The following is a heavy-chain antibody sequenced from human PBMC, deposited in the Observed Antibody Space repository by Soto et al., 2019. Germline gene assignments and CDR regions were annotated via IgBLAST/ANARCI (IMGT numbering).Heavy chain of an antibody. D-gene: IGHD3-10*01. CDR2: IYYSGST. CDR1: GGSISSSSYY. Sequence: PSETLSLTCTVSGGSISSSSYYWGWIRQPPGKGLEWIGSIYYSGSTYYNPSLKSRVTISVDTSKNQFSLKLSSVTAADTAVYYCASKTLWFGESLSGPYYYGMDVWGQGTTVT. J-gene: IGHJ6*02. V-gene: IGHV4-39*01. CDR3: ASKTLWFGESLSGPYYYGMDV.